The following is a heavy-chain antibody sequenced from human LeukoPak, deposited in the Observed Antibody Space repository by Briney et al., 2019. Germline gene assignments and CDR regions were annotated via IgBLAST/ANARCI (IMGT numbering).Heavy chain of an antibody. Sequence: GGSLRLSCAASGFTLSSYSMNWVRQAPGEGQEWVSSISSSSSYIYYADSVKGRFTISRDNAKNSLYLQMNSLRAEDAAVYYCARSIVGATTLDYWGQGTLVTVSS. CDR1: GFTLSSYS. V-gene: IGHV3-21*01. J-gene: IGHJ4*02. CDR2: ISSSSSYI. D-gene: IGHD1-26*01. CDR3: ARSIVGATTLDY.